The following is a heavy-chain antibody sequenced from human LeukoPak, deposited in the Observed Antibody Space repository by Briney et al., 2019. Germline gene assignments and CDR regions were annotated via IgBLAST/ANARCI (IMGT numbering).Heavy chain of an antibody. D-gene: IGHD3-22*01. Sequence: PSETLSLTCTVSGGSISSYYWSWIRQPPGKGLGWIGYIYYSGSTNYNPSLKSRVTISVDTSKNQFSLKLSSVTAADTAVYYCAATYYYDSSGFRRWFDPWGQGTLVTVSS. CDR2: IYYSGST. CDR3: AATYYYDSSGFRRWFDP. CDR1: GGSISSYY. V-gene: IGHV4-59*01. J-gene: IGHJ5*02.